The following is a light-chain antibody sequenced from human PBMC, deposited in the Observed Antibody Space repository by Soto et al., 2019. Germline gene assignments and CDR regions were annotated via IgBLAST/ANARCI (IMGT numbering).Light chain of an antibody. CDR2: AAS. CDR1: HDIARW. V-gene: IGKV1-12*01. CDR3: QQVNGFQLT. J-gene: IGKJ4*01. Sequence: DIQMTQSPSSVSAFVGDRVAITCRASHDIARWLAWYQQQPGKAPRLLIYAASSLQSGVPTRFSGSGSGTDFTLTITNLQHEDSEVYYCQQVNGFQLTLGGGTKVDLK.